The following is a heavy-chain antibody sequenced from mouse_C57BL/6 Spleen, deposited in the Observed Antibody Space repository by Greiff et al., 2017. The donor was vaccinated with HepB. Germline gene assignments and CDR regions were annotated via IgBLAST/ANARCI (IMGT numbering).Heavy chain of an antibody. CDR3: ARETVTTVYYFDY. Sequence: VQLQQSGPGLVQPGASLKISCKASGYTFTDYYMNWVKQSHGKSLEWIGDINPNNGVTSYNQKFKGKATFTVDKSSSTAYMELRILTSEDSAVYYCARETVTTVYYFDYWGQGTTLTVSS. D-gene: IGHD2-12*01. J-gene: IGHJ2*01. CDR2: INPNNGVT. CDR1: GYTFTDYY. V-gene: IGHV1-26*01.